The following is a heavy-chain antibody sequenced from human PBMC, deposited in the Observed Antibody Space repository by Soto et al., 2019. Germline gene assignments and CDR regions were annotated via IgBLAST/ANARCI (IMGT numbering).Heavy chain of an antibody. CDR3: AKESVESTYSYYGMDV. Sequence: QVQLVESGGGVVQPGRSLRLYCAASGFSFSTYGMHWVRQAPGKGLEWVAVVSFDAKNKYYIDSVEGRFTISRDNSKNMLYLQMNSLRREDTAVYYCAKESVESTYSYYGMDVWGPGTTVTVSS. CDR1: GFSFSTYG. V-gene: IGHV3-30*18. D-gene: IGHD4-4*01. J-gene: IGHJ6*02. CDR2: VSFDAKNK.